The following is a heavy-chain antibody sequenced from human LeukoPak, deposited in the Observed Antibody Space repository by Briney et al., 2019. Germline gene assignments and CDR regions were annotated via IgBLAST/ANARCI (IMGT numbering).Heavy chain of an antibody. V-gene: IGHV3-30*02. Sequence: PGGSLRLSCAASGFTFSSYGMHWVRQAPGKGPEWVAFIRNDGSNKYYADSVKGRFTISRDNSKNTLYLQMNSLRAEDTAVYYCAKVRGAFDIWGQGTMVTVSS. CDR2: IRNDGSNK. CDR1: GFTFSSYG. CDR3: AKVRGAFDI. J-gene: IGHJ3*02.